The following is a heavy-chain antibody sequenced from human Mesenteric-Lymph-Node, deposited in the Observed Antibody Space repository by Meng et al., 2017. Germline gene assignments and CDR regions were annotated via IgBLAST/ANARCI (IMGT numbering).Heavy chain of an antibody. Sequence: IPLKESGPTLGKPQQTLKLTCTFSGFALSTSGVGVGWICQPPGKALEWLALIYWDDDKRYSPSLKSRLTITKDTSKNQVVLTMTNMDPVDTATYYCAHRLGRLRIFDYWGQGTLVTVSS. D-gene: IGHD4-17*01. V-gene: IGHV2-5*02. CDR3: AHRLGRLRIFDY. J-gene: IGHJ4*02. CDR1: GFALSTSGVG. CDR2: IYWDDDK.